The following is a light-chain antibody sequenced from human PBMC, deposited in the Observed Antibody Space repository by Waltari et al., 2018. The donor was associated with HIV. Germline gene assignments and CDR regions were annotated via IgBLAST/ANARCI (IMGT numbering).Light chain of an antibody. CDR2: EVS. V-gene: IGLV2-23*02. Sequence: QSALTQPASVSGSPGQSITTSSTGTSSDVGSYNLVSWYQQHPVKAPKLMIYEVSKLPSGVFIRFSGSKAGNTASLTIAGVQAEDEADYYCCSYAGSSAYVFGTGTKVTVL. CDR3: CSYAGSSAYV. CDR1: SSDVGSYNL. J-gene: IGLJ1*01.